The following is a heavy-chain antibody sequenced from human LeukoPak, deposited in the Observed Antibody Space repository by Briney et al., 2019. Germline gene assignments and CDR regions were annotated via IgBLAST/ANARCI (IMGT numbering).Heavy chain of an antibody. D-gene: IGHD5-18*01. V-gene: IGHV3-7*01. Sequence: GGSLRLSCAASGFTFSSYWMSWVRQAPGKGLEWVASIEQDGSEKYYVDSVKGRFTISRDNAKNSLFLQMNSLRAEDTAVYYCAKGHTSLAPGGQGALVTVSS. J-gene: IGHJ4*02. CDR1: GFTFSSYW. CDR2: IEQDGSEK. CDR3: AKGHTSLAP.